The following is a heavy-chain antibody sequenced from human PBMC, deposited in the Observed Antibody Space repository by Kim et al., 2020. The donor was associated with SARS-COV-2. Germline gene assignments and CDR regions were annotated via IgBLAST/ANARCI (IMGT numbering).Heavy chain of an antibody. D-gene: IGHD3-10*01. Sequence: GGSLRLSCAASGFTFSSYSMNWVRQAPGKGLEWVSSISSSSSYIYYADSVKGRFTISRDNAKNSLYLQMNSLRAEDTAVYYCARVWFGELSEFDYWGQGTLVTVSS. J-gene: IGHJ4*02. CDR1: GFTFSSYS. CDR2: ISSSSSYI. CDR3: ARVWFGELSEFDY. V-gene: IGHV3-21*01.